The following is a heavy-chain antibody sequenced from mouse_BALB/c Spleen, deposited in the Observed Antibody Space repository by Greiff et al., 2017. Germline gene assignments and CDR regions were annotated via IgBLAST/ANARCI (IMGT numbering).Heavy chain of an antibody. CDR3: TRSDYYGSSHWYFDV. CDR2: IYPGNSDT. V-gene: IGHV1-5*01. CDR1: GYTFTSYW. D-gene: IGHD1-1*01. Sequence: EVQLQQSGTVLARPGASVKMSCKASGYTFTSYWMHWVKQRPGQGLEWIGAIYPGNSDTSYNQKFKGKAKLTAVTSTSTAYMELSSLTNEDSAVYYCTRSDYYGSSHWYFDVWGAGTTVTVSS. J-gene: IGHJ1*01.